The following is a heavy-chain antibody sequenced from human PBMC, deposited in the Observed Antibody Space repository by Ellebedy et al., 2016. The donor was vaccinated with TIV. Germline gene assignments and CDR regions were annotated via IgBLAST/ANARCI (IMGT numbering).Heavy chain of an antibody. CDR1: GFTFSSYA. J-gene: IGHJ5*02. D-gene: IGHD1-26*01. CDR2: ISYDGSNE. Sequence: GGSLRLSXAASGFTFSSYAMSWVRQAPGKGLEWVAVISYDGSNEYYADSVKGRFSVSRDNSQNKLYLQMNSLRPEDTAVYYCAKAHSETYYLDWFDPWGQGTLVTVSS. CDR3: AKAHSETYYLDWFDP. V-gene: IGHV3-30*18.